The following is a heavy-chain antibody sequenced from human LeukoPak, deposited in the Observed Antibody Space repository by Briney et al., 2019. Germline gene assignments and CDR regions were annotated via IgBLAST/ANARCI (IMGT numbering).Heavy chain of an antibody. D-gene: IGHD3-3*01. CDR3: VLRFLEWSHFSVDY. J-gene: IGHJ4*02. CDR1: GYTFTSYD. Sequence: ASVKVSCKASGYTFTSYDINWVRQATGQGLEWMGWMNPNSGNTGYAQKFQGRVTITRSTSISTAYMELSSLRSEDTAVYYCVLRFLEWSHFSVDYWGQGTLVTVSS. CDR2: MNPNSGNT. V-gene: IGHV1-8*03.